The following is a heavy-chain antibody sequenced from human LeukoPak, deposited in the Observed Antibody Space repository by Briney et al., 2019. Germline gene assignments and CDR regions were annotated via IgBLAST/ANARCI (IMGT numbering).Heavy chain of an antibody. D-gene: IGHD1-1*01. CDR1: GDSISSSPYY. V-gene: IGHV4-39*01. CDR2: ISNSWST. CDR3: ARHRWNDEFYFDY. J-gene: IGHJ4*02. Sequence: PSETLSLTCTVSGDSISSSPYYWGWIRQPPGKGLEWIGSISNSWSTYYNTSLRSRLTISVDTAKNQFSLKLNPVTAADTAVYYCARHRWNDEFYFDYWGQGTLVTVSS.